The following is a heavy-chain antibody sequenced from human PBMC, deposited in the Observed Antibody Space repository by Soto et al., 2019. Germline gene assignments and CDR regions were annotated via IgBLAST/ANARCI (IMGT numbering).Heavy chain of an antibody. CDR3: ARSAIAVAGPRPPTEYFQH. CDR1: GFTFSDYY. CDR2: ISSSGSTI. D-gene: IGHD6-19*01. J-gene: IGHJ1*01. Sequence: PGGSLRLSCAASGFTFSDYYMSWIRQAPGKGLEWVSYISSSGSTIYYADSVKGRFTISRDNAKNSLYLQMNSLRAEDTAVYYCARSAIAVAGPRPPTEYFQHWGQGTLVTVSS. V-gene: IGHV3-11*01.